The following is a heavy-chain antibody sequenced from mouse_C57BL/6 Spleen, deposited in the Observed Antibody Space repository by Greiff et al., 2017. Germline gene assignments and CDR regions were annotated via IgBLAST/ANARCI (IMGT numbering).Heavy chain of an antibody. CDR3: ASPFITTVVATDAMDY. D-gene: IGHD1-1*01. V-gene: IGHV2-2*01. CDR2: IWSGGST. J-gene: IGHJ4*01. CDR1: GFSLTSYG. Sequence: VQLQQSGPGLVQPSQSLSITCTVSGFSLTSYGVHWVRQSPGKGLEWLGVIWSGGSTDYNAAFISRLSISKDNSKSQVFVKMNSLQADDTAIYYCASPFITTVVATDAMDYWGQGTSVTVSS.